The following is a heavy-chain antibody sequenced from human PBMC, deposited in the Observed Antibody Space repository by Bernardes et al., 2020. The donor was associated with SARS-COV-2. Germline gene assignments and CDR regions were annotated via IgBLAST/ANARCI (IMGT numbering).Heavy chain of an antibody. V-gene: IGHV3-23*01. CDR3: GKGLGIWGSWLDY. D-gene: IGHD3-16*01. CDR1: GFSFSIFA. CDR2: ISDSGGDT. J-gene: IGHJ4*02. Sequence: GGSLRLSCASSGFSFSIFAMSWVRQAPGKGLEWVSAISDSGGDTYYADSVKGRFTISRDNSKNTLYLQINSLRAEDTAVYYCGKGLGIWGSWLDYWGQGTLVTVSP.